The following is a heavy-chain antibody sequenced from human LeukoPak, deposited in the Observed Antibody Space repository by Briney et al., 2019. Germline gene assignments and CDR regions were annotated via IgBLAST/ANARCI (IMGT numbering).Heavy chain of an antibody. CDR2: INPNSGGT. Sequence: ASVKVSCKASGYTFTGYYMHWVRQTPGQGLEWMGWINPNSGGTNYAQKFQGRVTMTRDTSISTAYMELTRLRSDDTAVYYCARGGLRVMVYRLYYMDVWGKGTTVTVSS. J-gene: IGHJ6*03. V-gene: IGHV1-2*02. D-gene: IGHD2-8*01. CDR3: ARGGLRVMVYRLYYMDV. CDR1: GYTFTGYY.